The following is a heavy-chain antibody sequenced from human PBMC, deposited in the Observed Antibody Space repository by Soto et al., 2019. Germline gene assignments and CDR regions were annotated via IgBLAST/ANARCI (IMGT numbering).Heavy chain of an antibody. CDR1: GGSISSYY. J-gene: IGHJ4*02. Sequence: PSETLSLTCTVSGGSISSYYWSWIRQPPGKGLEWIGYIYYSGSTNYNPSLKSRVTISVDTSKNQFSLKLSSVTAADTAAYYCAGSMIAVHFHWGQGTLVTVSS. CDR3: AGSMIAVHFH. D-gene: IGHD3-22*01. V-gene: IGHV4-59*01. CDR2: IYYSGST.